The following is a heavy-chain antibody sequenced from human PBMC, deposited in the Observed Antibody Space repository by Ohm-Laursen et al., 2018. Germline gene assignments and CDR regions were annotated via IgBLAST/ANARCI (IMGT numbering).Heavy chain of an antibody. CDR1: GYTFTSYD. CDR3: ARARGNWKRDYYYAMDV. D-gene: IGHD1-1*01. CDR2: MNPNSGNT. V-gene: IGHV1-8*01. J-gene: IGHJ6*02. Sequence: ASVKVSCKASGYTFTSYDINWVRQATGQGLQWMGWMNPNSGNTGYAQRFQGRVTMTRNTPISTAYMELSSLRSEDTAVYYCARARGNWKRDYYYAMDVWGQGTTVTVSS.